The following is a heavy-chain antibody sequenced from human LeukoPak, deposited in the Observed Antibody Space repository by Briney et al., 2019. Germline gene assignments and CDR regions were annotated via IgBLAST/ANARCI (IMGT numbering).Heavy chain of an antibody. CDR1: GGSISDTTYF. V-gene: IGHV4-39*01. CDR3: ARSGYYDILSGYLYFFDY. Sequence: SETLSLTCSVSGGSISDTTYFWGWIRQPPGKGLEWIGSIYSSGSTYYNPSLKSRVPVSIDTSRNQFSLKLTSVAAAETAVYYCARSGYYDILSGYLYFFDYWGQGTLVTVSS. CDR2: IYSSGST. D-gene: IGHD3-9*01. J-gene: IGHJ4*02.